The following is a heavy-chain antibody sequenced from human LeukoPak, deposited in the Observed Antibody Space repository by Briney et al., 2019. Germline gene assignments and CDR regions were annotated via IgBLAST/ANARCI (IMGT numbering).Heavy chain of an antibody. CDR2: VSNDGGST. CDR1: GFTFSSYW. Sequence: GGSLRLSYAASGFTFSSYWMHWVRQAPGKGLVWVSRVSNDGGSTSYADSVKGRFTISRDNGKDTLSLHMNNLRAEDTAVYYCVRDGYVGFDFWGQGTLVTVSS. V-gene: IGHV3-74*01. D-gene: IGHD2-2*03. J-gene: IGHJ4*02. CDR3: VRDGYVGFDF.